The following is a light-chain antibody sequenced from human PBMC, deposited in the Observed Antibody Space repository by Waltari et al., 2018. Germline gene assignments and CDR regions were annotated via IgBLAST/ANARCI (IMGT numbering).Light chain of an antibody. CDR2: SIY. CDR1: RPHIGRNT. Sequence: QSVLTQPPSASGTPGPRVTIPCSGSRPHIGRNTVNGYQKVPGAAPKLLIYSIYQPPTGAPDRLSGSKFGTSASLAISGLQSGDEADYFCAALDDSLNGPVCGGGTKLTGL. V-gene: IGLV1-44*01. J-gene: IGLJ3*02. CDR3: AALDDSLNGPV.